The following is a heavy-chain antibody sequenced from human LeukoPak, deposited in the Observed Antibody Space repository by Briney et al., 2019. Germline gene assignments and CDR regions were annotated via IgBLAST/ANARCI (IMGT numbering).Heavy chain of an antibody. Sequence: PGGSLRLSRAASGFTFSSYSMNWVRQAPGKGLEWVSSISSSSSYIYYADSVKGRFTISRDNAKNSLYLQMNSLRAEDTAVYYCARTYCSSTSCYDTRYYYYGMDVWGQGTTVTVSS. D-gene: IGHD2-2*01. V-gene: IGHV3-21*01. J-gene: IGHJ6*02. CDR2: ISSSSSYI. CDR3: ARTYCSSTSCYDTRYYYYGMDV. CDR1: GFTFSSYS.